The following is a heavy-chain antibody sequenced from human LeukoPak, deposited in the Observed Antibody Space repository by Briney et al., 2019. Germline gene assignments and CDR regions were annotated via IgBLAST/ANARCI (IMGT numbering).Heavy chain of an antibody. CDR1: GASITRSNW. CDR3: ARDAAEGPEYDISDAFDI. D-gene: IGHD2/OR15-2a*01. V-gene: IGHV4-4*02. CDR2: ISRSGDT. Sequence: SSETLSLTCAVSGASITRSNWWSWVRQTPEKGLEWIGEISRSGDTHYNPSLKSRLTLSMDKSKNQFSLKLNFVTAADTAVYYCARDAAEGPEYDISDAFDIWGQGTMVTVSS. J-gene: IGHJ3*02.